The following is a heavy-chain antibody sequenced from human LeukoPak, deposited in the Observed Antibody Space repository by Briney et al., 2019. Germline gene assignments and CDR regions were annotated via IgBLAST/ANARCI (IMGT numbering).Heavy chain of an antibody. CDR3: AKAQGYSSGNYFDE. V-gene: IGHV3-23*01. Sequence: GGSLRLSCAASGFTFSSYAMSWVRQAPGEGLEWVSAISGSGGRTYYADSVKGRFTISRDNSKNTLYLQMTSLRAEDTAVFYCAKAQGYSSGNYFDEWRQGTLATVSS. CDR2: ISGSGGRT. J-gene: IGHJ4*02. D-gene: IGHD6-19*01. CDR1: GFTFSSYA.